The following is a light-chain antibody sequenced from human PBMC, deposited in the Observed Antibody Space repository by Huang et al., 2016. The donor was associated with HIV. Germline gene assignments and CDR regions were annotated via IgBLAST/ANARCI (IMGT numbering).Light chain of an antibody. CDR2: AAS. CDR3: QQSFSTTSIT. J-gene: IGKJ5*01. V-gene: IGKV1-39*01. Sequence: DIQMTQSPSSLSASVGDRVTITCRASQSISSDLNWYHQKPGKAPKLLIYAASSLQSGVPSSFSGSRSGTDFTLTISSLQPEDFATYYCQQSFSTTSITFGQGTRLEIK. CDR1: QSISSD.